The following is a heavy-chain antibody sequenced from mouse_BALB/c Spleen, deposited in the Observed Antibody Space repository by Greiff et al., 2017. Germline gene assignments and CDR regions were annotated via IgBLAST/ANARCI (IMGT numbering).Heavy chain of an antibody. CDR3: ASDGTPWYFDV. CDR2: INPSSGYT. J-gene: IGHJ1*01. D-gene: IGHD2-1*01. Sequence: VKLVESGAELARPGASVKMSCKASGYTFTSYTMHWVKQRPGQGLEWIGYINPSSGYTNYNQKFKDKATLTADKSSSTAYMQLSSLTSEDSAVYYCASDGTPWYFDVWGAGTTVTVSS. CDR1: GYTFTSYT. V-gene: IGHV1-4*01.